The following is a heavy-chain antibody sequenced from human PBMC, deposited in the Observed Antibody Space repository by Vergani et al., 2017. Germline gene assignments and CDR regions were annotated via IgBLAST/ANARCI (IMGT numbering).Heavy chain of an antibody. V-gene: IGHV4-30-4*08. CDR2: IYFSGST. Sequence: QVQLQESGPRLVKPSQTLSLTCTVSGGSVDVDEFSWSWIRQSPGKGLEWIGNIYFSGSTNYNPSLKSRVSMTVDTSKNQFFLKLTSVTAADTAVYFCARSPDTGDSINSLGQGTLVTVSS. J-gene: IGHJ4*02. CDR1: GGSVDVDEFS. D-gene: IGHD1-14*01. CDR3: ARSPDTGDSINS.